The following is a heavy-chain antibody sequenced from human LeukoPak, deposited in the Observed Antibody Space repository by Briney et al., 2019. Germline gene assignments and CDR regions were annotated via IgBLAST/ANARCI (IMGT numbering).Heavy chain of an antibody. J-gene: IGHJ5*02. D-gene: IGHD3-16*01. CDR3: ERGWYDWGLNH. CDR2: IYYSGNT. V-gene: IGHV4-59*01. CDR1: GGSISGSY. Sequence: SETLSLTCTVSGGSISGSYWSWIRQPPGQGLEWSGYIYYSGNTYSNPSLKSRVTISVDKSKNQFSLKLSSVTAADTDVYYCERGWYDWGLNHWGQGTLVTVSS.